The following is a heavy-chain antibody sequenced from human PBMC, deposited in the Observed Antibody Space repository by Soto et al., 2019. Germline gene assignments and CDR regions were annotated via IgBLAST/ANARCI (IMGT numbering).Heavy chain of an antibody. Sequence: EVQLLESGGGLVQPGGSLRLSCAASGFTFSSYAMSWVRQAPGKGLEWVSAISGSGGSTYYADSVKGRFTISRDNSKNTLYLQMNSLRAEDTAVYYCAKAPTLYSSGWFELTIYFDYWGQGTLVTVSS. CDR1: GFTFSSYA. V-gene: IGHV3-23*01. CDR2: ISGSGGST. D-gene: IGHD6-19*01. J-gene: IGHJ4*02. CDR3: AKAPTLYSSGWFELTIYFDY.